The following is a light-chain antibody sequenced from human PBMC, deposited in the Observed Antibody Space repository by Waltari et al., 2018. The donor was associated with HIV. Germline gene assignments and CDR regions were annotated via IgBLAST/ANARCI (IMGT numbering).Light chain of an antibody. CDR2: SNN. CDR3: AAWDDSRNGEVI. J-gene: IGLJ2*01. CDR1: NSNIGSNS. Sequence: QSVLTQPPSASGTPGQRVTISCSGRNSNIGSNSVNWYQQVPGTAPKLLIYSNNQRPSGVPDRFSGSNSGNSASLAISGLRSEDEADYYCAAWDDSRNGEVIFGGGTKLTVL. V-gene: IGLV1-44*01.